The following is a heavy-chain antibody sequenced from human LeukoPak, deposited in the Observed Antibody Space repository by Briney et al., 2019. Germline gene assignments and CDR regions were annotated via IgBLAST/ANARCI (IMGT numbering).Heavy chain of an antibody. CDR1: GGCISSYY. V-gene: IGHV4-59*08. Sequence: SETLSLTCTVSGGCISSYYWSWIRQRPGKGLEWIGYLYYSGSTNYNPSLKSRVTISVDTSKNQFSLKLSSVTAADTAVYYCARLNYDSSGYYYYGMDVWGQGTTVTVSS. CDR3: ARLNYDSSGYYYYGMDV. D-gene: IGHD3-22*01. CDR2: LYYSGST. J-gene: IGHJ6*02.